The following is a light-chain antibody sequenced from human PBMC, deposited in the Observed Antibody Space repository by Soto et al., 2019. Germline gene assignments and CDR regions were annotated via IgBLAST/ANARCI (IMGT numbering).Light chain of an antibody. CDR3: QQYGSSQGWT. J-gene: IGKJ1*01. CDR2: GAS. Sequence: EIVLTQSPGTLSLSPGERATLSCRASQSVSSSYLAWYQQKPGQAPRLLIYGASSRATGIPDRFSGSGSGTDFTLTISRLEPEDFAVYYCQQYGSSQGWTFGQGPKVDIK. V-gene: IGKV3-20*01. CDR1: QSVSSSY.